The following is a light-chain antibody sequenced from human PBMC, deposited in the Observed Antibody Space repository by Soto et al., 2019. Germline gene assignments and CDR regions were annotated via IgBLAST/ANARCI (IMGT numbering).Light chain of an antibody. CDR2: WAS. J-gene: IGKJ2*01. Sequence: DIVMTQSPDSLAVSLGERASITCRSSQAVFRDSSGRHLLAWYQQKPGQPPKLLIYWASTRESGVPDRYSGSGSGTDFTLTISSLHAEDVAVYYCQQFYSTPLFTFGQGTKLEI. V-gene: IGKV4-1*01. CDR3: QQFYSTPLFT. CDR1: QAVFRDSSGRHL.